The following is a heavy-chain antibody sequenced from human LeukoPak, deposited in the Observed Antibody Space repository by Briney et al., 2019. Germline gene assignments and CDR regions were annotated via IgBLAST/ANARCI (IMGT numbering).Heavy chain of an antibody. CDR1: GFTFSDYT. CDR2: MTGRKSYI. Sequence: MPGGSLRLSCAASGFTFSDYTLNWVRQAPGKGLEWVSSMTGRKSYIFYADSVKGRFTISRDNAENSVYLQMNNLGAEDTAIYYCARDDGGNLNDAFDIWGPGTMVTVS. CDR3: ARDDGGNLNDAFDI. V-gene: IGHV3-21*01. D-gene: IGHD4-23*01. J-gene: IGHJ3*02.